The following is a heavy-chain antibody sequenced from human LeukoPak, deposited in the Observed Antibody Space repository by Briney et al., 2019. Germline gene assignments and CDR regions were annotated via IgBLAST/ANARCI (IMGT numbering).Heavy chain of an antibody. V-gene: IGHV3-53*01. J-gene: IGHJ4*02. Sequence: PGGSLRLSCAASGFTFSSHSMNWVRQAPGKGLEWVSALYIGGSTYYADSVKGRFTIPRDNSKNTLYLQMNSLRAEDTAVYYCASSGYDFDYWGQGTLVTVSS. CDR2: LYIGGST. D-gene: IGHD5-12*01. CDR3: ASSGYDFDY. CDR1: GFTFSSHS.